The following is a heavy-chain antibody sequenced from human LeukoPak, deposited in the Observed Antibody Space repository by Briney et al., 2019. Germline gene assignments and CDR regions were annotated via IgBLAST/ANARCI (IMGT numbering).Heavy chain of an antibody. CDR2: ISYDGSNK. V-gene: IGHV3-30-3*01. J-gene: IGHJ2*01. D-gene: IGHD6-13*01. CDR3: AKDISAAGYWYFDL. CDR1: GFTFSSYA. Sequence: GSLRLSCAASGFTFSSYAMHWVRQAPGKGLEWVAVISYDGSNKYYADSVKGRFTISRDNSKNTLYLQMNSLRAEDTALYYCAKDISAAGYWYFDLWGRGTLVTVSS.